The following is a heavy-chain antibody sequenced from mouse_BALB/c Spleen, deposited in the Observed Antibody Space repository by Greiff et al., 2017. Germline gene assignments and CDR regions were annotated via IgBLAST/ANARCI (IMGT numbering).Heavy chain of an antibody. CDR2: IDPENGNT. CDR1: GFNIKDYY. CDR3: ARGDSSGPFAY. Sequence: EVQLQQSGAELVRPGALVKLSCKASGFNIKDYYMHWVKQRPEQGLEWIGWIDPENGNTIYDPKFQGKASITADTSSNTAYLQLSSLTSEDTAVYYCARGDSSGPFAYWGQGTLVTVSA. V-gene: IGHV14-1*02. D-gene: IGHD3-2*01. J-gene: IGHJ3*01.